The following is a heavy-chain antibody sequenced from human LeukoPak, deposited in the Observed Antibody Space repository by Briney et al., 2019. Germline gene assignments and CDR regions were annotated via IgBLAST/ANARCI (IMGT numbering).Heavy chain of an antibody. CDR1: GGSFSGYY. CDR3: ARDGSPAYYFDY. CDR2: INHSGST. D-gene: IGHD2-2*01. J-gene: IGHJ4*02. Sequence: NPSETLSLTCAVYGGSFSGYYWSWIRQPPGKGLEWIGEINHSGSTNYNPSLKSRVTISVDTSKNQFSLKLSSVTAADTAVYYCARDGSPAYYFDYWGQGTLVTVSS. V-gene: IGHV4-34*01.